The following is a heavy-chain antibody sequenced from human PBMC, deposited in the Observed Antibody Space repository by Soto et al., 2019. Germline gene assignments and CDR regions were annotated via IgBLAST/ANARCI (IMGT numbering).Heavy chain of an antibody. D-gene: IGHD6-19*01. CDR2: ISGSGGST. V-gene: IGHV3-23*01. J-gene: IGHJ6*02. CDR1: GFTFSSYA. Sequence: SGGSLRLSCAASGFTFSSYAMSWVRQAPGKGLEWVSAISGSGGSTYYADSVKGRFTISRDNSKNTLYLQMNSLRAEDTAVYYCAKTRSSGWYYIYGMDVWGQGTTVTVSS. CDR3: AKTRSSGWYYIYGMDV.